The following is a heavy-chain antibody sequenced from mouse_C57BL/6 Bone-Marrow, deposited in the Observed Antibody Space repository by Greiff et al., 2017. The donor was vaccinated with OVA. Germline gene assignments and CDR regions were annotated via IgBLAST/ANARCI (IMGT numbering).Heavy chain of an antibody. V-gene: IGHV1-31*01. D-gene: IGHD1-1*01. CDR2: IYPYNGVS. J-gene: IGHJ1*03. CDR1: GYSFTGYY. Sequence: EVKLMESGPELVKPGASVKISCKASGYSFTGYYMHWVKQSHGNILDWIGYIYPYNGVSSYNQKFKGTATLTVEKSYSTAYMELRSLTSEDSAVYYCSRYYGSSYAYFDVWGTGTTVTVSS. CDR3: SRYYGSSYAYFDV.